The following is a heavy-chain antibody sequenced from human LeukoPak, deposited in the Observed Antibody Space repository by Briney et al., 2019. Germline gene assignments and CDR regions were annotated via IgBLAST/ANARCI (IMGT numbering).Heavy chain of an antibody. CDR1: GGSISTYY. J-gene: IGHJ6*02. CDR2: IYHSGST. V-gene: IGHV4-59*12. Sequence: SETLSLTCTLSGGSISTYYWSWIRQPPGKGLEWIGYIYHSGSTNYNPSLKSRVTISVDTSKNQFSLKLSSVTAADTAVYYCARERFYYYYYYGMDVWGQGTTVTVSS. CDR3: ARERFYYYYYYGMDV. D-gene: IGHD2/OR15-2a*01.